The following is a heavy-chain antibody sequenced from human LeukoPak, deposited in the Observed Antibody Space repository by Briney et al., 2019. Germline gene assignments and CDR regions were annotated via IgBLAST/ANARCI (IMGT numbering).Heavy chain of an antibody. CDR3: AREIRYDFWSGYSYYFDY. CDR2: INHSGST. D-gene: IGHD3-3*01. J-gene: IGHJ4*02. Sequence: SETLSLTCAVYGGSFSGYYWSWIRQPPGKGLELIGEINHSGSTNYNPSLKSRVTISVDTSKNQFSLKLSSVTAADTAVYYCAREIRYDFWSGYSYYFDYWGQGTLVTVSS. CDR1: GGSFSGYY. V-gene: IGHV4-34*01.